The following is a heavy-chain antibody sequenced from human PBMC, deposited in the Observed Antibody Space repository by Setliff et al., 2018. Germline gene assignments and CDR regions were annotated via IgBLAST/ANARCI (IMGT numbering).Heavy chain of an antibody. CDR3: ARGGGGYHSDF. CDR1: GGTFSDYY. CDR2: IYHDGNP. Sequence: SETLSLTCAAYGGTFSDYYWTWIRQPPGKGLEWIGEIYHDGNPIYNPSAVHYTPSLKSRVSISVDKSKNQFSLKLTSVTAADTAVYYCARGGGGYHSDFWGPGILVTVSS. J-gene: IGHJ4*02. V-gene: IGHV4-34*01. D-gene: IGHD3-16*01.